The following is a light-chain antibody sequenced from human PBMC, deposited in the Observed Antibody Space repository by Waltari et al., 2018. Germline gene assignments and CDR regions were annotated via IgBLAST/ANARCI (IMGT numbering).Light chain of an antibody. CDR2: AAS. J-gene: IGKJ2*01. Sequence: DIQMTQSPSSLSASVGDRVTITCRASQRISNFLNWYQQKPGKAPKLLIYAASSLQSGVPSRFSASGSGTDFTLTISSLQPDDSATYYCQQYHDYSAFGQGTKLEIK. CDR3: QQYHDYSA. CDR1: QRISNF. V-gene: IGKV1-39*01.